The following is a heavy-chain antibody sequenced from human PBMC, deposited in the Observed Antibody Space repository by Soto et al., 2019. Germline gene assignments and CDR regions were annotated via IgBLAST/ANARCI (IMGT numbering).Heavy chain of an antibody. CDR1: GFTFSSYG. CDR2: ISYDGSNK. J-gene: IGHJ4*02. CDR3: ARIHSGSSLTVSSSSFDY. V-gene: IGHV3-30*03. D-gene: IGHD1-26*01. Sequence: GGSLRLSCAASGFTFSSYGMHWVRQAPGKGLEWVAVISYDGSNKYYADSVKGRFTISRDNSKNTLYLQMNSLRAEDTAVYYCARIHSGSSLTVSSSSFDYWGQGTLVTVSS.